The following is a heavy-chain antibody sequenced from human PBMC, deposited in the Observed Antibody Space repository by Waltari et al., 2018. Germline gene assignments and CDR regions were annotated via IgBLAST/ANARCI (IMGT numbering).Heavy chain of an antibody. CDR2: ITQVGTT. V-gene: IGHV4-34*01. Sequence: QVQLQQWGAGLLKASETLSLSCTVYGGSFSGYYWSWIRQPPGKGLEWIGEITQVGTTNYNPSLKSLVSRSAGMSKNLFSLKLNSVTVADTAEYYCARGSESPYYQYYYGMDVWGQGTTVTVSS. J-gene: IGHJ6*02. CDR3: ARGSESPYYQYYYGMDV. CDR1: GGSFSGYY.